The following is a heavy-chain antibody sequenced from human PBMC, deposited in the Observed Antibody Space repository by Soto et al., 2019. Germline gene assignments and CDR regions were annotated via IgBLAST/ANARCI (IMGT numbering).Heavy chain of an antibody. CDR3: ARAIGYSSSSEWFDP. CDR2: INAGNGNT. Sequence: ASVKVSCKASGYTFTSYAMHWVRQAPGQRLEWMGWINAGNGNTKYSQKFQGRVTITRDTSASTAYMELSSLRSEDTAVYYCARAIGYSSSSEWFDPWGQGTLVTVSS. CDR1: GYTFTSYA. J-gene: IGHJ5*02. D-gene: IGHD6-13*01. V-gene: IGHV1-3*01.